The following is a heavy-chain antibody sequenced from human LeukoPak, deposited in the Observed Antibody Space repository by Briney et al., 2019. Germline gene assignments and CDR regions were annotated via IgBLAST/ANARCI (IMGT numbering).Heavy chain of an antibody. CDR3: ARFVRFPDPTVTSGMDV. Sequence: GASVKVSCKASGYTFTSYYMHWVRQAPGQGLEWMGIINPSGGSTSYAQRFQGRVTMTRDTSTSTVYMELSSLRSEDTAVYYCARFVRFPDPTVTSGMDVWGQGTTVTVSS. J-gene: IGHJ6*02. CDR1: GYTFTSYY. D-gene: IGHD4-11*01. CDR2: INPSGGST. V-gene: IGHV1-46*01.